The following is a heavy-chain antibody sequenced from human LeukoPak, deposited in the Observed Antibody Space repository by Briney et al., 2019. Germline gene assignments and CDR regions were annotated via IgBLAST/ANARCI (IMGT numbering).Heavy chain of an antibody. CDR2: IRSKAYGGTT. V-gene: IGHV3-49*03. CDR1: GFTFGDYA. Sequence: PGGSLRLSCTASGFTFGDYAMSWFRQAPGKGMEWVGFIRSKAYGGTTEYAASVKGRFTIPRDDSKSIAYLQMNSLKTEDTAVYYCTRDKYYYGSGRPDYWGQGTLVTVSS. CDR3: TRDKYYYGSGRPDY. J-gene: IGHJ4*02. D-gene: IGHD3-10*01.